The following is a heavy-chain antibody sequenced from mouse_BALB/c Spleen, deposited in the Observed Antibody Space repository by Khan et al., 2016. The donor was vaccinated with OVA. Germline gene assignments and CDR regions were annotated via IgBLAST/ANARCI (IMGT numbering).Heavy chain of an antibody. J-gene: IGHJ4*01. CDR3: ARENYYGSSHYAMDY. Sequence: DLVKPGASVKLSCKASGYTFTSYWINWIKQRPGQGLEWIGRISPGSGTPYYNEMFKGKATLTVDTSSSTAYIQLSSLSYEDSAVDFCARENYYGSSHYAMDYWGQGTSVTVSS. D-gene: IGHD1-1*01. V-gene: IGHV1S41*01. CDR1: GYTFTSYW. CDR2: ISPGSGTP.